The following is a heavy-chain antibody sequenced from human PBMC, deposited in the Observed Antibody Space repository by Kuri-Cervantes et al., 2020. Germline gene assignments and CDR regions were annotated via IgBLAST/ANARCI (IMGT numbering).Heavy chain of an antibody. CDR2: IYHSGST. CDR1: GGSISSGGSC. J-gene: IGHJ5*02. CDR3: ARAPGDYGLEGNNWFDP. V-gene: IGHV4-30-2*06. Sequence: SQTLSLTCAVSGGSISSGGSCWTWIRQSPGKGLEWIGYIYHSGSTYYNPSLKSRVTISVDRSKNQFSLKLSSVTAADTAVYYCARAPGDYGLEGNNWFDPWGQGTLVTVSS. D-gene: IGHD4-17*01.